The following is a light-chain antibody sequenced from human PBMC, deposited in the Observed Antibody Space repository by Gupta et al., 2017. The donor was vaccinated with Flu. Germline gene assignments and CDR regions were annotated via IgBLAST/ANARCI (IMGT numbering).Light chain of an antibody. CDR1: EGVSSW. CDR2: KAS. CDR3: QQDKSYST. J-gene: IGKJ1*01. V-gene: IGKV1-5*03. Sequence: DIQMTQSPSTLSASVGDRVTITCRASEGVSSWVAWYQQKPGKAPKLLICKASTLHSGVPSRFSGRGSGTEFTLTISSLQPDDFATYYCQQDKSYSTFGQGTXVEIK.